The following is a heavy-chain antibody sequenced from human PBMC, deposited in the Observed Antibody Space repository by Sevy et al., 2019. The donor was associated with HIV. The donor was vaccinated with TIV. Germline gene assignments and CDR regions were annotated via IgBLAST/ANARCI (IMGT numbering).Heavy chain of an antibody. V-gene: IGHV3-23*01. Sequence: GGSLRLSCAVSGFTFRSYAMSWVRQAPGKGLEWVSSISGPGALTYYAETVKGRFTISRDNSKNTLFLKMNSLRAEDTALYYCAKGDEPAADYADYVPNAFDIWGQGTMVTVSS. CDR1: GFTFRSYA. D-gene: IGHD4-17*01. J-gene: IGHJ3*02. CDR3: AKGDEPAADYADYVPNAFDI. CDR2: ISGPGALT.